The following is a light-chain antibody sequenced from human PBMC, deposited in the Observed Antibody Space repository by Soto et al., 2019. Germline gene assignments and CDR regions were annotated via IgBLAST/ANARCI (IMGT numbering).Light chain of an antibody. CDR2: EVN. CDR1: SSDVGGYNY. V-gene: IGLV2-14*01. Sequence: QSALTQPASVSGSPGQSITISCTGTSSDVGGYNYVSWYQQHPGKGPKLLIYEVNNRPSGVSNRFSGSKSGNTASLTISGLQAEDEADYYCNSYTSSSTRVFGGGNKVTVL. J-gene: IGLJ2*01. CDR3: NSYTSSSTRV.